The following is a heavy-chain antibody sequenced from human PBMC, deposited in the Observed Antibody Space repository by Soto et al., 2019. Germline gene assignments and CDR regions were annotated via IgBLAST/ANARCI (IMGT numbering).Heavy chain of an antibody. Sequence: EVQLLESGGGLVQPGGSLRLSCVASGLTFSTYAMTWVRQAPGKGLEWVSSLSGNGGNTFYANSVKGRFTISRDNSKNTLYLLMNSLRAEDTALYYCAKDRGSSTWTEHYFDYWGQGTLVTVSS. D-gene: IGHD6-13*01. CDR3: AKDRGSSTWTEHYFDY. J-gene: IGHJ4*02. CDR2: LSGNGGNT. CDR1: GLTFSTYA. V-gene: IGHV3-23*01.